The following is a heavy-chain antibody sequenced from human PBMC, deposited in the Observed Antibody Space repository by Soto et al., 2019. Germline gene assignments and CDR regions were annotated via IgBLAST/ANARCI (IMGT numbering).Heavy chain of an antibody. CDR2: INPSGGST. J-gene: IGHJ3*02. D-gene: IGHD3-10*01. Sequence: ASVKVSCKASGYTFTSYYMHWVRQAPGQGLEWMGIINPSGGSTSYAQKLQGRVTMTTDTSTSTAYMELRSLRSDDTAVYYCARDGRFGELLSRRAFDIWGQ. CDR3: ARDGRFGELLSRRAFDI. V-gene: IGHV1-46*01. CDR1: GYTFTSYY.